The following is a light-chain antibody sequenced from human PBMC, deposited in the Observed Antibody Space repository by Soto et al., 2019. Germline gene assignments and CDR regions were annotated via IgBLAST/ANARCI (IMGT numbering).Light chain of an antibody. Sequence: QSVLTQPPSVSGAPGQRVTISCTGGNSNIGASYDVQWYQHLPGTAPKLLIYGNTNRPSGVPDRFSVSKSGTSASLAITVLQAEDEADYYCHSYDSSLSGPVFGGGTKVTVL. CDR1: NSNIGASYD. CDR2: GNT. CDR3: HSYDSSLSGPV. V-gene: IGLV1-40*01. J-gene: IGLJ3*02.